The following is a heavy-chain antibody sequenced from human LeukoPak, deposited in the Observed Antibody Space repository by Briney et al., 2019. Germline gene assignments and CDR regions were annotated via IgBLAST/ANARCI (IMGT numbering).Heavy chain of an antibody. Sequence: ASVRVSCKASGYTFTSYGISWVRQAPGQGLEWMGWISAYNGNTNYAQKLQGRVTMTTDTSTSTAYMELRSLRSDDTAVYYCARDRRKESAFDIWGQGTMVTVSS. CDR1: GYTFTSYG. V-gene: IGHV1-18*01. CDR3: ARDRRKESAFDI. D-gene: IGHD1-14*01. J-gene: IGHJ3*02. CDR2: ISAYNGNT.